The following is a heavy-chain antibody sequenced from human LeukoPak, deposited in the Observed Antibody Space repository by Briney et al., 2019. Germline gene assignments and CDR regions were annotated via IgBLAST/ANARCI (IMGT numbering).Heavy chain of an antibody. Sequence: TGGSLRLSCAASGFTFSDHPMDWVRQAPGKGLEWISYIGIGTTILYADSVKGRFTVSRDNAKNSLYLQMNSLRAEDTAVYYCVRVLPYSGTQEYYFDSWGQGTQVTVSS. J-gene: IGHJ4*02. CDR1: GFTFSDHP. CDR2: IGIGTTI. D-gene: IGHD1-26*01. CDR3: VRVLPYSGTQEYYFDS. V-gene: IGHV3-69-1*01.